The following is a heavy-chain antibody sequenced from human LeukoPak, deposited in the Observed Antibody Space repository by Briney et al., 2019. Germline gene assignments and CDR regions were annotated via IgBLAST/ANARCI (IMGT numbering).Heavy chain of an antibody. J-gene: IGHJ4*02. D-gene: IGHD3-16*01. CDR1: GGSISSTTYY. CDR2: IYYSGST. CDR3: VRGSTLRHYQY. Sequence: PSETLSLTCTVSGGSISSTTYYWGWIRRPPGKGLEWIGSIYYSGSTYYNPSLKSRVTVSVDTSKNQFSLILNSVTAADTAVYYCVRGSTLRHYQYWGQGTLVTVSS. V-gene: IGHV4-39*01.